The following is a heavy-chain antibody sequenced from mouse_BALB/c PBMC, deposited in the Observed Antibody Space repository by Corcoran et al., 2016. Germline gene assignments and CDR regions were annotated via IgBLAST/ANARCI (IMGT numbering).Heavy chain of an antibody. J-gene: IGHJ2*01. V-gene: IGHV1-84*02. D-gene: IGHD2-1*01. CDR2: IYPGSGNT. CDR1: GYTFTDYY. Sequence: QIQLQQSGPELVKPGASVKISCKASGYTFTDYYINWVKQKPGQGLEWIGWIYPGSGNTKYNEKFKGKATLTVDTSSSTAYMQLSILTSEDTAVYVFEREGNYYLDYWGQGTTLTVSA. CDR3: EREGNYYLDY.